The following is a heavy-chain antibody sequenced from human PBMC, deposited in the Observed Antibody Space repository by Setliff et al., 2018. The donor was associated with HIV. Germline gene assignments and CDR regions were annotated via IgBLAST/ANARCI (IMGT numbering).Heavy chain of an antibody. CDR1: GGSISGDF. CDR3: ARQTATGTSATFDS. D-gene: IGHD2-21*02. J-gene: IGHJ4*02. CDR2: THASGTT. V-gene: IGHV4-4*07. Sequence: SETLSLTCTVSGGSISGDFWTWIRQPAGEGLEWIGRTHASGTTQCEPSLKNRCSMSIDTSKNQFSLKLSSVTAADTAVYYCARQTATGTSATFDSWGQGSPVTVSS.